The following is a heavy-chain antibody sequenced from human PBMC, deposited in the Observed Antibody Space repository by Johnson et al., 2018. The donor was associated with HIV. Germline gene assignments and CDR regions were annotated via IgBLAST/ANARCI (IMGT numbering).Heavy chain of an antibody. CDR3: ARDGYYYDSSGYYDHDGFDI. V-gene: IGHV3-30*04. CDR1: GFTFSSYA. D-gene: IGHD3-22*01. J-gene: IGHJ3*02. Sequence: QVQLVESGGGVVQPGRSLRLSCAASGFTFSSYAMHWVRQAPGKGLEWVAVISYDGSNKYYADSVKGRFTISRDNSKNTLYLQMNSLRAEDTDVYYCARDGYYYDSSGYYDHDGFDIWGQGTMVTVSS. CDR2: ISYDGSNK.